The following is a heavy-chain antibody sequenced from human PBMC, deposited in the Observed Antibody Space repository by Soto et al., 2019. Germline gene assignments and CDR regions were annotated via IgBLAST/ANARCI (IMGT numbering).Heavy chain of an antibody. Sequence: QVQLVQSGAEVKKPGSSVKVSFKASGGTLSRYAISWVRQAPGQGLEWMGGIIPIFGTANYAQKFQGRVTITADESTSTAYMELSSLRSEDTAVDYCASGDYDFWSGPGGGMDVWGQGTTVTVSS. CDR3: ASGDYDFWSGPGGGMDV. D-gene: IGHD3-3*01. V-gene: IGHV1-69*12. CDR2: IIPIFGTA. J-gene: IGHJ6*02. CDR1: GGTLSRYA.